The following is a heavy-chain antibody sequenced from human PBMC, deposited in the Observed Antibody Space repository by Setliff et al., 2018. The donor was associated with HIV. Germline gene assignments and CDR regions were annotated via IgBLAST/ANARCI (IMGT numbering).Heavy chain of an antibody. J-gene: IGHJ6*03. D-gene: IGHD1-1*01. CDR1: GGTFSTYT. V-gene: IGHV1-69*08. CDR2: IIPIFGTA. Sequence: SVKVSCKTSGGTFSTYTIAWVRQAPGQGLEWMGRIIPIFGTANYAQKFQGRVTITADKSTSTAYMELSSLRSEDTAVYYCARNPQPTGTPDYYYYYYMDVWGKGTTVTVSS. CDR3: ARNPQPTGTPDYYYYYYMDV.